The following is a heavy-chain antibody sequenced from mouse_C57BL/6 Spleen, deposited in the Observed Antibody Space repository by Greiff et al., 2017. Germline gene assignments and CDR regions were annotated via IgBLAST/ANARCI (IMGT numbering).Heavy chain of an antibody. CDR1: GYAFSSSW. Sequence: QVQLQQSGPELVKPGASVKISCKASGYAFSSSWMNWVKQRPGKGLEWIGRIYPGDGDTNYNGKFKGKATLTADKSSSTAYMQLSCLTSEDSAVYICARTGDGSYGAYWGQGTLVTGSA. V-gene: IGHV1-82*01. CDR3: ARTGDGSYGAY. J-gene: IGHJ3*01. D-gene: IGHD1-1*02. CDR2: IYPGDGDT.